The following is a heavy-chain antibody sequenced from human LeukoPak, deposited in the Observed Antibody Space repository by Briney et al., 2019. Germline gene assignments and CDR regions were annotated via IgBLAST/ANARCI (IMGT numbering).Heavy chain of an antibody. CDR3: ARDRYYDILTGYYYLLY. CDR2: IIPIFGTA. V-gene: IGHV1-69*13. Sequence: GASVKVSCKASGYTFTNFGISWVRQAPGQGLEWMGGIIPIFGTANYAQKFQGRVTITADESTSTAYMELSSLRSEDTAVYYCARDRYYDILTGYYYLLYWGQGTLVTVSS. J-gene: IGHJ4*02. D-gene: IGHD3-9*01. CDR1: GYTFTNFG.